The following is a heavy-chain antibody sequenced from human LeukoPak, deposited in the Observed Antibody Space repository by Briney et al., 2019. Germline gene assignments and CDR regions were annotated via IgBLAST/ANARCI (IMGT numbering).Heavy chain of an antibody. Sequence: GGSLRLSCAASGFTFSDSTMNWVRQAPGKGLEWVSFISTSSSYIYYADSVRGRFTISGDNAKNSLYLQMNSLRAEDTAVYYCARQQWLDGAYYFDYWGQGTLVTVSS. V-gene: IGHV3-21*01. J-gene: IGHJ4*02. CDR3: ARQQWLDGAYYFDY. CDR1: GFTFSDST. CDR2: ISTSSSYI. D-gene: IGHD6-19*01.